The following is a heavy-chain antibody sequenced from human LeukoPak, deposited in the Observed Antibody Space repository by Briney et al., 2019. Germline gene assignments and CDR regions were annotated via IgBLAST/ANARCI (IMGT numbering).Heavy chain of an antibody. CDR2: INHSGST. D-gene: IGHD6-6*01. J-gene: IGHJ5*02. Sequence: SETLSLTCAVYGGSFSGYYWSWIRQPPGKGLEWIGEINHSGSTNYNPSLKSRVTISVDTSKNQFSLKLSSVTAADTAVYYCARVIPSSSSDVNWFDPWGQGTLVTVSS. V-gene: IGHV4-34*01. CDR3: ARVIPSSSSDVNWFDP. CDR1: GGSFSGYY.